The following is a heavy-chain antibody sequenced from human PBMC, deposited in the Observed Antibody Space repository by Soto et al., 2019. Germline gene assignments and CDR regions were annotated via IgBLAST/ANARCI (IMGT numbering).Heavy chain of an antibody. J-gene: IGHJ6*03. D-gene: IGHD5-12*01. CDR3: ARGRVGSGYDSESEYYYYYMDV. Sequence: ASVKVSCKASGYTFTSYDINWVRQATGQGLEWMGWMNPNSGNTGYAQKFQGRVTMTRNTSISTAYMELSSLRSEDTAVYYCARGRVGSGYDSESEYYYYYMDVWGKGTTVTVSS. V-gene: IGHV1-8*01. CDR1: GYTFTSYD. CDR2: MNPNSGNT.